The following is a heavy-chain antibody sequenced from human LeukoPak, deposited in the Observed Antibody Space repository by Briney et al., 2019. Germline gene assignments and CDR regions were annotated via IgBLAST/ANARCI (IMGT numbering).Heavy chain of an antibody. CDR1: GYSFTGYY. Sequence: ASVKVSCKASGYSFTGYYMHWVRQAPGQGLEWMGWINPNSGGTKYAQKFKGRVTMTRDTSISTAYMELSRLRSDDTAVYYCARVDPAMVAGGGDYWGQGTLVTVSS. D-gene: IGHD5-18*01. CDR3: ARVDPAMVAGGGDY. V-gene: IGHV1-2*02. CDR2: INPNSGGT. J-gene: IGHJ4*02.